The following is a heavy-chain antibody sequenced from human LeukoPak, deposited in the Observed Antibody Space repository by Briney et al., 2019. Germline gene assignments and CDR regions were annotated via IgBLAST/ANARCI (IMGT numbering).Heavy chain of an antibody. D-gene: IGHD5-24*01. Sequence: GGSLRLSCAASGFTSSSYEMNWVRQAPGKGLEWVSYISSSGSTIYYADSVKGRFAISRDNAKNSLYLQMNSLRAEDTAVHYCARDLDGYSILDYWGQGTLVTVSS. CDR1: GFTSSSYE. CDR3: ARDLDGYSILDY. V-gene: IGHV3-48*03. J-gene: IGHJ4*02. CDR2: ISSSGSTI.